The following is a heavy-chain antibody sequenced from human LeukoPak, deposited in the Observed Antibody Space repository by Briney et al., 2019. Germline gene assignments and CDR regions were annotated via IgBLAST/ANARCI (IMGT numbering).Heavy chain of an antibody. CDR3: ARAGEGSGSYFVAYYYYMDV. Sequence: GASVKVSCKASGYTFTGYYIHWVRQAPGQGLEWLGYINPNSGGIHYAQNFQGRVTMTIDTSISTAYMELRSLRSDDTAVYYCARAGEGSGSYFVAYYYYMDVWGKGTTVTISS. CDR1: GYTFTGYY. V-gene: IGHV1-2*02. J-gene: IGHJ6*03. CDR2: INPNSGGI. D-gene: IGHD3-10*01.